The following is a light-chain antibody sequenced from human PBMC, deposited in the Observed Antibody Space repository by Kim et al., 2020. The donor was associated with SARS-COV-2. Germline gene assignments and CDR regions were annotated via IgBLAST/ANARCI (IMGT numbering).Light chain of an antibody. J-gene: IGKJ1*01. Sequence: VSPGERTSLSCRASQSVTSNLAWYQQKPGQAPRLLMFGASTRATGVPARFSGSGSGTDFTLTISSLQSEDFAVYYCQQYNNWPGTFGQGTKVDIK. CDR2: GAS. CDR1: QSVTSN. CDR3: QQYNNWPGT. V-gene: IGKV3-15*01.